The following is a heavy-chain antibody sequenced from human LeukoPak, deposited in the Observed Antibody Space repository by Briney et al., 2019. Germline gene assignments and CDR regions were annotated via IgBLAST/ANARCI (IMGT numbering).Heavy chain of an antibody. Sequence: GESLKTSCKGSGYIFTTYWIAWVRQMPGKGLEWMGTVYPGDSETRDNPSFQGQVTISTDKSINTAYLQWSSLKASDTAMYYCARHKGYGNYYYYDLDVWGQGTTVTVSS. CDR2: VYPGDSET. V-gene: IGHV5-51*01. CDR1: GYIFTTYW. J-gene: IGHJ6*02. D-gene: IGHD5-18*01. CDR3: ARHKGYGNYYYYDLDV.